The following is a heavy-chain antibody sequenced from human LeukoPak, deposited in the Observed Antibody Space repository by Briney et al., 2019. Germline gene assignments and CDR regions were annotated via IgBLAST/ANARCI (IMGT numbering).Heavy chain of an antibody. J-gene: IGHJ6*03. CDR2: ISSNGDST. CDR3: ARPGKGATNYYYMRV. V-gene: IGHV3-64*01. Sequence: GGSLRLSCAASGFTFSGYAMHWVRQAPGKGLEYVSAISSNGDSTYYANSVKGRFTISRDNSKNTLYLQMGSLRTEDMAVYYCARPGKGATNYYYMRVWGKGTTVTVSS. CDR1: GFTFSGYA. D-gene: IGHD5-12*01.